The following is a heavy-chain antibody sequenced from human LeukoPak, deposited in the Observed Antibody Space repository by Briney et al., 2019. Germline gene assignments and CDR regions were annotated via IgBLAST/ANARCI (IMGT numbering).Heavy chain of an antibody. V-gene: IGHV4-61*02. Sequence: SETLSLTCTVSGGSISSGSYYWSWIRQPAGKGLEWIGRIYTSGSTNYNPSLKSRVTISLDTSKNQFSLKLSSVTAADTAVYYCARHAGADYSSWNYFDYWGQGTLVTVSS. CDR3: ARHAGADYSSWNYFDY. CDR1: GGSISSGSYY. D-gene: IGHD6-13*01. J-gene: IGHJ4*02. CDR2: IYTSGST.